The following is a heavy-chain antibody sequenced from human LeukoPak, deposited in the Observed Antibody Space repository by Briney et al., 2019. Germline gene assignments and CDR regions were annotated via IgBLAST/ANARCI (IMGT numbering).Heavy chain of an antibody. Sequence: GGSLRLSCAASGFSFRSYGVHWVRQAPGKGLEWVAVIWYDGSNQYYADSVKGRFTISRDNSKNTLYLQMNSLRAEDTAVYYCARNLWFYDNSGYYLDYWGQGTLVTVSS. CDR3: ARNLWFYDNSGYYLDY. CDR2: IWYDGSNQ. D-gene: IGHD3-22*01. V-gene: IGHV3-33*01. CDR1: GFSFRSYG. J-gene: IGHJ4*02.